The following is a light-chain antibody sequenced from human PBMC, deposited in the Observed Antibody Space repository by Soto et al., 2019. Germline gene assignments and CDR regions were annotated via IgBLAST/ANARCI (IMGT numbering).Light chain of an antibody. CDR2: LNSDGSH. Sequence: QPVLTQSPSASASLGASVKLTCTLSSGHSSYAIAWHQQQPEKGPRYLMKLNSDGSHSKGDGIPDRFSASSSGAERYLTISSLQSEDEADYYCQTWATGIRVFGGGTKLTVL. CDR1: SGHSSYA. CDR3: QTWATGIRV. J-gene: IGLJ3*02. V-gene: IGLV4-69*02.